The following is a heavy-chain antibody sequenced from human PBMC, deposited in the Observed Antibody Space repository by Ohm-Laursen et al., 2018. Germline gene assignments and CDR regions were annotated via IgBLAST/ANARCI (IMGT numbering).Heavy chain of an antibody. D-gene: IGHD2-15*01. CDR1: GFTFSSYS. CDR3: ARVLPLHLVVNSYGMDV. CDR2: ISSSSSYI. J-gene: IGHJ6*02. Sequence: GSLRLSCAASGFTFSSYSINWVRQAPGKGLEWVSSISSSSSYIYYADSVKGRFTISRDNAKNSLYLQMNSLRAEDTAVYYCARVLPLHLVVNSYGMDVWGQGTTVTVSS. V-gene: IGHV3-21*01.